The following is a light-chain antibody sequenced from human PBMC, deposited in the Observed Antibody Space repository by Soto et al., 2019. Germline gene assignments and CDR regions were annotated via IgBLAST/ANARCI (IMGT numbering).Light chain of an antibody. J-gene: IGLJ2*01. CDR1: GSNIGANYD. CDR2: ANN. CDR3: QSFDSSLRASI. V-gene: IGLV1-40*01. Sequence: QSVLTQPPSMSGAPGQRVTISCSGSGSNIGANYDVHWYQQFPGTAPKVLIYANNNRPSGVPDRFSGSRSGTYASLAITGLQAEDEADYYCQSFDSSLRASIFGGGTKLTVL.